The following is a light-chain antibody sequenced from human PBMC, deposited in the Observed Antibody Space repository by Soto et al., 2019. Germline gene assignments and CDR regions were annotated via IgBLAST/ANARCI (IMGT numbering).Light chain of an antibody. Sequence: QSALTQPPSASGSPGQSVAISCTGTSSDVGGSNYVSWYQQHPGKAPKLMIYEVTKRPSGVPDRFSGSKSDNTASLTVSGLQAEDEADYYCSSYAGSNNFGVLFGGGTKLTVL. CDR2: EVT. CDR3: SSYAGSNNFGVL. V-gene: IGLV2-8*01. CDR1: SSDVGGSNY. J-gene: IGLJ3*02.